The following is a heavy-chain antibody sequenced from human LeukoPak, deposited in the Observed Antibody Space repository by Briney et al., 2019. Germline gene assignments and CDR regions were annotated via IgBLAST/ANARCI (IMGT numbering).Heavy chain of an antibody. V-gene: IGHV4-4*02. J-gene: IGHJ4*02. Sequence: SGTLSLTCAVSGGSISSSAWWSWVRQPPGKGLEWTGEVYHSGSTNYNSFLKSRVTISVDTSKNQLSLKLSSVTAADTAVYYCARHYRRTSSGWPPSDYWGQGTLVTVSS. CDR2: VYHSGST. CDR3: ARHYRRTSSGWPPSDY. CDR1: GGSISSSAW. D-gene: IGHD6-19*01.